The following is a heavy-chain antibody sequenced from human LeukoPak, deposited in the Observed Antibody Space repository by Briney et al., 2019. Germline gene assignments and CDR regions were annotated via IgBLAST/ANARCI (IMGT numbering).Heavy chain of an antibody. V-gene: IGHV1-24*01. D-gene: IGHD2-21*01. Sequence: ASVKVSCKVSGYTLTELSMHWVRQAPGKGLEWMGGFDPEDGETIYAQKFQGRVTMTRDTSTSTVYMELSSLRSEDTAVYYCARDDWGYWDQGTLVTVSS. CDR2: FDPEDGET. J-gene: IGHJ4*02. CDR1: GYTLTELS. CDR3: ARDDWGY.